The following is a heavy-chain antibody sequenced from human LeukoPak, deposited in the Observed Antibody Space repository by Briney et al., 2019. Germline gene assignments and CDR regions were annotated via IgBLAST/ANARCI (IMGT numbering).Heavy chain of an antibody. V-gene: IGHV4-34*01. J-gene: IGHJ4*02. CDR2: INHSGST. CDR1: GGSFSGYY. CDR3: ARGLTTEDEGASYFDY. Sequence: PSETLSLTCAVYGGSFSGYYWSWIRQPPGKGLEWIGEINHSGSTNYNPSLKSRVTISVDTSKNQFSLKLSSVTAADTAVYYCARGLTTEDEGASYFDYWGQGTLVTVSS. D-gene: IGHD3-3*01.